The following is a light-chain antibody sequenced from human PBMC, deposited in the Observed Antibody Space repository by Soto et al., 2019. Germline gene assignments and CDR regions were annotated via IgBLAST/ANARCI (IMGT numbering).Light chain of an antibody. V-gene: IGLV2-23*01. J-gene: IGLJ1*01. CDR2: EGT. Sequence: QSVLTQPASVYGSPGQSITISCTGTSSDVGSYNLVSWYQQHPGKAPKLMIYEGTKRPSGVSDRFSGSRSGNTASLTISGLQAEDEADYYCCSYASSSTYVFGTGNKVTVL. CDR3: CSYASSSTYV. CDR1: SSDVGSYNL.